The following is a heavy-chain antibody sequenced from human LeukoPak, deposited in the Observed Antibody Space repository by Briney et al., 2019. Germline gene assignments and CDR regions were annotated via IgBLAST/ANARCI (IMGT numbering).Heavy chain of an antibody. CDR2: INYSRNP. V-gene: IGHV4-39*07. J-gene: IGHJ4*02. D-gene: IGHD3-22*01. Sequence: SETLSLTCTVSGGSISSSSYYWGWIRQPPGKGLEWIGNINYSRNPYYNPSLKSRVTISVDTSKNQFSLKLSSVTAADTAVYYCARDLALYYYDSSGITQPDPAYYFDYWGQGTLVTVSS. CDR3: ARDLALYYYDSSGITQPDPAYYFDY. CDR1: GGSISSSSYY.